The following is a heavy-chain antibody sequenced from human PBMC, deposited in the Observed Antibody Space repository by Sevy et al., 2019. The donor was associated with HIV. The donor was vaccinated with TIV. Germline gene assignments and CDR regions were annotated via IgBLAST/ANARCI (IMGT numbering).Heavy chain of an antibody. Sequence: GGSLRLSCAASGFTFDDFAMHWGRQVPGKGLEWVSGLNWDSGSVAYADSVKGRFTISRDNAKNALFLQMNSLRAEDTALYYCAKDIGATGIAVVANWGQGIQVTVSS. CDR1: GFTFDDFA. D-gene: IGHD6-19*01. CDR3: AKDIGATGIAVVAN. CDR2: LNWDSGSV. J-gene: IGHJ4*02. V-gene: IGHV3-9*01.